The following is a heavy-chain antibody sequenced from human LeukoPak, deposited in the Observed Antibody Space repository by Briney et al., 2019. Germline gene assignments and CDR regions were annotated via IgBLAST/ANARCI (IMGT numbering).Heavy chain of an antibody. CDR3: ARRAERYSSSWYNWFDP. CDR2: IKQDGSVK. Sequence: GGSLRLSCAASGLTFNNYWMNWVRQAPGKGLERVANIKQDGSVKYYVDSVKGRFTISRDNAKNSLYLQMNSLRAEDTAVYYCARRAERYSSSWYNWFDPWGQGTLVTVSS. V-gene: IGHV3-7*01. CDR1: GLTFNNYW. J-gene: IGHJ5*02. D-gene: IGHD6-13*01.